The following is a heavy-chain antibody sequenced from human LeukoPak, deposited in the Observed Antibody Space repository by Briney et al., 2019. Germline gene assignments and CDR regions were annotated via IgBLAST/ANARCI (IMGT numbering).Heavy chain of an antibody. CDR1: GYTFTSYG. J-gene: IGHJ3*02. Sequence: AVSVKVSCKASGYTFTSYGISWVRQAPGQGLEWMGWISAYNGNTNYAQKLQGRATMTTDTSTSTAYMELRSLRSDDTAVYYCARCAIFGVARGPDDAFDIWGQGTMVTVSS. CDR3: ARCAIFGVARGPDDAFDI. D-gene: IGHD3-3*01. CDR2: ISAYNGNT. V-gene: IGHV1-18*01.